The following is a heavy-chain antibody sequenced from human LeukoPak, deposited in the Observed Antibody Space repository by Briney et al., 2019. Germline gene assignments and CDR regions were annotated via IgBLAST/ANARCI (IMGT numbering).Heavy chain of an antibody. CDR3: ARDRSGADY. D-gene: IGHD3-10*01. Sequence: SETLSLTCTVSGGSISTYYWSWIRQPAGKGLEWIGRIYTSGSTKYNPSLKSRVTISVDKSKDQFSLKLTSVTAADTAMYYCARDRSGADYWGQGTLVTVS. J-gene: IGHJ4*02. CDR1: GGSISTYY. CDR2: IYTSGST. V-gene: IGHV4-4*07.